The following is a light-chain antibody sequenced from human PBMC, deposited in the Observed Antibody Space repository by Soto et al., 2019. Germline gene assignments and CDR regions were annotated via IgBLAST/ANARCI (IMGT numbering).Light chain of an antibody. Sequence: ELVLTQSPVTLSLSPGHSDTLSCRASQNFPTRSLAWYQWRPGQSPKLLIRAVSSRATGIPDRFSGSGSGTDFTLTISRLEPEDSAVYYCQQHGTTFGQGTKVEIK. CDR1: QNFPTRS. CDR3: QQHGTT. V-gene: IGKV3-20*01. J-gene: IGKJ1*01. CDR2: AVS.